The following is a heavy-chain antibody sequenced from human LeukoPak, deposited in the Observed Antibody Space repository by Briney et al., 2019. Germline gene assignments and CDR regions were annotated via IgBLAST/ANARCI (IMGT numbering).Heavy chain of an antibody. CDR1: GYSFTTYW. CDR2: IYPGDSDT. V-gene: IGHV5-51*07. CDR3: ARPHQRGYSYVVY. J-gene: IGHJ4*02. Sequence: GESLKISCKGSGYSFTTYWIGWVHQMPGKGLEWMGIIYPGDSDTRYRPSFQGQVTISADKSISTAYLQWSSLKASDTAMYYCARPHQRGYSYVVYWGQGTLVTVSS. D-gene: IGHD5-18*01.